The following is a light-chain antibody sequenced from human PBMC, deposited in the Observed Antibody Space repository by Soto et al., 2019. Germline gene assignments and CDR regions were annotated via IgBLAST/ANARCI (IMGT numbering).Light chain of an antibody. V-gene: IGKV1-8*01. CDR3: QQYYNYPLT. J-gene: IGKJ4*01. CDR1: QNISSY. CDR2: AAS. Sequence: AIRMTQSPSSFSVSTGERVTLTCRASQNISSYLAWYQQIPAKAPKLLISAASTLPTGVPARFSGSGSGTDFTLTISCLQSEDFATYYCQQYYNYPLTFGGGTKVDIK.